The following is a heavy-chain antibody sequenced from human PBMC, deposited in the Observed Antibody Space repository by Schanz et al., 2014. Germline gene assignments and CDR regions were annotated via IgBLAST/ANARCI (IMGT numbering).Heavy chain of an antibody. J-gene: IGHJ6*02. V-gene: IGHV3-30-3*01. CDR1: GFTFSSYA. Sequence: QVQLLQFGGGVVQPGRSLRLSCAASGFTFSSYAMHWVRQAPGKGLEWVALISNDGSIKYYADSVEGRFTISRDNAKNSLYLQMNSLRAEDTAVYYCAREEGWGIAAAGRKRYCYGMDVWGQGTTVTVSS. CDR2: ISNDGSIK. CDR3: AREEGWGIAAAGRKRYCYGMDV. D-gene: IGHD6-13*01.